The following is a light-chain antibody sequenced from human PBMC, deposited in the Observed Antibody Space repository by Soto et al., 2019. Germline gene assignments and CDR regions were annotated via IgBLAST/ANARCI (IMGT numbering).Light chain of an antibody. CDR1: QGISSY. J-gene: IGKJ1*01. Sequence: DIQLTQSPSFLSASVGDRVTITCRASQGISSYLAWYQKKPGKAPKLLIYKASTLKSGVPSRFSGSGSGTEFTLTISRLEPEDFAVYYCQQYGSSGTFGQGTKVDIK. CDR3: QQYGSSGT. V-gene: IGKV1-9*01. CDR2: KAS.